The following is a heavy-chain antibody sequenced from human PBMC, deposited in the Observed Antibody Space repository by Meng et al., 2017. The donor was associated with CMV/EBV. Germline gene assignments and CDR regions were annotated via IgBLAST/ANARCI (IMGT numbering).Heavy chain of an antibody. CDR2: ISSSSSYI. J-gene: IGHJ4*02. Sequence: GESLKISCVASGFTFSSYSMNWVRQAPGKGLEWVSSISSSSSYIYYADSVKGRFTISRDNAKNSLYLQMNSLRAEDTAVYYCARDGRRQLDFDYWGQGTLVTVSS. CDR3: ARDGRRQLDFDY. CDR1: GFTFSSYS. D-gene: IGHD6-13*01. V-gene: IGHV3-21*01.